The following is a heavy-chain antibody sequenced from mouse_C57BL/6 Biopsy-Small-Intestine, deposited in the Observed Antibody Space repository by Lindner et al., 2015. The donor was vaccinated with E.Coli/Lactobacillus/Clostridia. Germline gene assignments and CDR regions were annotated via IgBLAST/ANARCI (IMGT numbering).Heavy chain of an antibody. CDR2: IYIGNGYT. V-gene: IGHV1-58*01. J-gene: IGHJ2*01. CDR1: GNTFTSYG. CDR3: ARGGYYGSSPLYDFDY. Sequence: VQLQESGAELVRPGSSVKMSCKTSGNTFTSYGINWVKQRPGQGLEWIGYIYIGNGYTEHNEKFKGKATLTSDTSSSTAYMQLSSLTSEDSATYFCARGGYYGSSPLYDFDYWGQGTTLTVSS. D-gene: IGHD1-1*01.